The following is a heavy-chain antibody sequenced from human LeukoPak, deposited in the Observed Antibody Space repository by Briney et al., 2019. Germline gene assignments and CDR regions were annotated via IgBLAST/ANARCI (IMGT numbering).Heavy chain of an antibody. CDR1: GYSISSGYY. V-gene: IGHV4-38-2*02. CDR2: IYHSGST. D-gene: IGHD2-2*03. J-gene: IGHJ5*02. CDR3: ARHVGYCSSTSCYSSWFDP. Sequence: SETLSLTCTVSGYSISSGYYWGWIRQPPGKGLEWIGSIYHSGSTNYNPSLKSRVTISVDTSKNQFSLKLSSVTAADTAVYYCARHVGYCSSTSCYSSWFDPWGQGTLVTVSS.